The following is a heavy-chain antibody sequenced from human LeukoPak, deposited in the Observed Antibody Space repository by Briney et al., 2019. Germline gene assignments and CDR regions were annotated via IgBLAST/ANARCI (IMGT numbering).Heavy chain of an antibody. CDR1: GFTFSNAW. D-gene: IGHD2-2*01. Sequence: GGSLRLSCAASGFTFSNAWMSWVRQAPGKGLEWVGRIKSKTDGGTTDYAAPVKGRFTISRDDSKNTLYLQMNSLKTEDTAVYYCTTDFSGTSWHSPTDYWGQGTPVTVSS. J-gene: IGHJ4*02. CDR2: IKSKTDGGTT. CDR3: TTDFSGTSWHSPTDY. V-gene: IGHV3-15*01.